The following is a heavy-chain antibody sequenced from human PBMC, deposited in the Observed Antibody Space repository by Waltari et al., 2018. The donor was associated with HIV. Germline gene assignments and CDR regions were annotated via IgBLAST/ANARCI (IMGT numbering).Heavy chain of an antibody. CDR2: MNPNSGNT. J-gene: IGHJ4*02. Sequence: QVQLVQSGAEVKKPGASVKVSCKASGYTFTSYDINWVRQATGQGLEWMGWMNPNSGNTGDAQKFYGRVTMTRNTSISTAYMELSSLRSEDTAVYYCARVQVAAAGTGCCDYWGQGTLVTVSS. D-gene: IGHD6-13*01. CDR1: GYTFTSYD. V-gene: IGHV1-8*01. CDR3: ARVQVAAAGTGCCDY.